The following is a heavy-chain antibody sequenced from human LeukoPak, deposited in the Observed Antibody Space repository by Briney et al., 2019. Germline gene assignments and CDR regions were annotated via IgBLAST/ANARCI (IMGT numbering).Heavy chain of an antibody. CDR2: IWYDGSNK. V-gene: IGHV3-33*08. Sequence: QPGGSLRLSCAASGFSFSTNRMHWVRQAPGKGLEWVAVIWYDGSNKYYADSVKGRFTISRDNSKNTLYLQMNSLRAEDTAVYYCARDGPGRVSPDYWGQGTLVTVSS. CDR1: GFSFSTNR. D-gene: IGHD6-13*01. J-gene: IGHJ4*02. CDR3: ARDGPGRVSPDY.